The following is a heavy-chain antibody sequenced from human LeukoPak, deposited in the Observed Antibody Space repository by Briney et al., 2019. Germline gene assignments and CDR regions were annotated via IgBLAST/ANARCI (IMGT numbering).Heavy chain of an antibody. CDR2: INHNGGT. V-gene: IGHV4-34*01. D-gene: IGHD2-15*01. CDR1: GGSFSGYF. CDR3: ARDSPPAYCSGGSCYFDY. J-gene: IGHJ4*02. Sequence: SETLSLTCAVYGGSFSGYFWSWIRRPPGKGLEWIGDINHNGGTNYNPSLKSRVTISVDTSKNQFSLKLSSVTAADTAVYYCARDSPPAYCSGGSCYFDYWGQGTLVTVSS.